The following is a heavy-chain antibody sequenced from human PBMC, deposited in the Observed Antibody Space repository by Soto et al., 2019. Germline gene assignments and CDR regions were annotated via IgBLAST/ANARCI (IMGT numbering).Heavy chain of an antibody. J-gene: IGHJ3*01. CDR1: GFAFSSYE. CDR2: MSSGGGTI. CDR3: AKEKTVTDSGYDAFDV. V-gene: IGHV3-48*03. Sequence: EVQLVESGGGLVQPGGSLRLSCAASGFAFSSYEMDWVRQAPGKGLEWIAYMSSGGGTIYYADSVKGRFTISRDNARDSLYLEMNSLRVEDTAIYYCAKEKTVTDSGYDAFDVWDQGTMVTVS. D-gene: IGHD5-12*01.